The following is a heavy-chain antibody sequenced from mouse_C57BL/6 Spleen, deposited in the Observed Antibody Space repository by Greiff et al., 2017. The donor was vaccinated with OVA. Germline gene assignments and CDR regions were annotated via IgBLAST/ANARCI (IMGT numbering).Heavy chain of an antibody. CDR3: ARDGSSWYCDV. V-gene: IGHV3-6*01. CDR1: GYSITSGYY. Sequence: DVQLVESGPGLVKPSQSLSLTCSVTGYSITSGYYWNWIRQFPGNKLEWMGYISYDGSNNYNPSLKNRISITRDTSKNQFFLKLNSVTTEDTATYYCARDGSSWYCDVWGTGTTVTVSS. CDR2: ISYDGSN. D-gene: IGHD1-1*01. J-gene: IGHJ1*03.